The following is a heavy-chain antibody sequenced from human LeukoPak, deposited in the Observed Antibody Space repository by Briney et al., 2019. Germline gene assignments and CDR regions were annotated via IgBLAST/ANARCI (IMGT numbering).Heavy chain of an antibody. D-gene: IGHD3-22*01. Sequence: GGSLRLSCAASGFTFSSYAMSWVRQAPGKGLEWVSAISGSGGSTYYADSVKGRFTISRDNAKNTLYLQMNSLRAEDTAVYYCARADYYDSSGYYSGEVAFDIWGQGTMVTVSS. V-gene: IGHV3-23*01. CDR3: ARADYYDSSGYYSGEVAFDI. J-gene: IGHJ3*02. CDR2: ISGSGGST. CDR1: GFTFSSYA.